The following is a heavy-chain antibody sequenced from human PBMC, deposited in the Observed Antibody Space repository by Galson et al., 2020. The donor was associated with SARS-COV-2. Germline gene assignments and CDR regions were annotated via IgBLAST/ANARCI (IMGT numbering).Heavy chain of an antibody. D-gene: IGHD2-2*03. CDR2: ISYEGSNQ. J-gene: IGHJ4*02. CDR1: GFPFSRYR. V-gene: IGHV3-30*18. CDR3: AKNLEIVVVPAAPGIDY. Sequence: GGSLRLSCEASGFPFSRYRMPWVRQDPGKGLEWVTVISYEGSNQYYADSVKGRFTISRDNSKNTQYLQMNSLRAEDTAVYYCAKNLEIVVVPAAPGIDYWGQGTLVTVSS.